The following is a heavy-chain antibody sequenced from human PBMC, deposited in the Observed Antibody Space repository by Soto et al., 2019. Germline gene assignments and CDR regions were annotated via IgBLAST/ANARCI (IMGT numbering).Heavy chain of an antibody. CDR1: GGSISVYY. V-gene: IGHV4-4*07. Sequence: PSETLSLTCKVSGGSISVYYWSWIRQSAGKGLEWIGRIYSSGTTAYSPSLRSRLTMSVDTSKNQFSLKVTSVTAADTAVYYCVRVGAVATNGGYFDYWGQGALVTVSS. CDR3: VRVGAVATNGGYFDY. CDR2: IYSSGTT. D-gene: IGHD6-19*01. J-gene: IGHJ4*02.